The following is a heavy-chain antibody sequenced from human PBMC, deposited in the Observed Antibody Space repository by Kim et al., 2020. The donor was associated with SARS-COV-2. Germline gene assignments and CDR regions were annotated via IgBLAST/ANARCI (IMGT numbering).Heavy chain of an antibody. V-gene: IGHV1-18*04. CDR1: GYMFTSYG. CDR3: ARGAYGDVSFDY. D-gene: IGHD4-17*01. CDR2: ISARDGGT. Sequence: ASVKVSCKACGYMFTSYGFSWVRQAPGQGLEWLGWISARDGGTKYGQKVQGRVIMTTDTSTNTAYMELWILRSDDTAMYYCARGAYGDVSFDYWGQGTLV. J-gene: IGHJ4*02.